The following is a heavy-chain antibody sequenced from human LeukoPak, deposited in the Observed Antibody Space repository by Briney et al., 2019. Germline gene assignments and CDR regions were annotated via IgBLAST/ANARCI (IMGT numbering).Heavy chain of an antibody. CDR2: ISSSSSYI. J-gene: IGHJ4*02. Sequence: GGSLRLSCAASGFTFSSYSMNWVRQAPGKGLEWASSISSSSSYIYYADSVKGRFTISRDNSKNTLYLQMNSLRAEDTAVYYCARDWGSGGVRPELDYWGQGTLVTVSS. V-gene: IGHV3-21*01. CDR3: ARDWGSGGVRPELDY. D-gene: IGHD3-16*01. CDR1: GFTFSSYS.